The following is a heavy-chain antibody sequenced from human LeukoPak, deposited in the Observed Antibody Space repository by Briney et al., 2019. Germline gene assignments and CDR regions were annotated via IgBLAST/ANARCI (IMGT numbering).Heavy chain of an antibody. Sequence: SETLSLTCAVSGGSISSSSYYWGWIRQPPGKGLEWIGSIYYSGSTYYNPSLKSRVTISVDTSKNQFSLKLSSVTAADTAVYYCARERRDCSGGSCYLFDYWGQGTLVTVSS. J-gene: IGHJ4*02. CDR2: IYYSGST. D-gene: IGHD2-15*01. CDR3: ARERRDCSGGSCYLFDY. CDR1: GGSISSSSYY. V-gene: IGHV4-39*02.